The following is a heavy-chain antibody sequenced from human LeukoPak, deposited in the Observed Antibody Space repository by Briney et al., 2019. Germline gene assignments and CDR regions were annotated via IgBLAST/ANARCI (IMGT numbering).Heavy chain of an antibody. D-gene: IGHD1-14*01. J-gene: IGHJ4*02. V-gene: IGHV4-39*07. CDR1: GGSTSSNDYA. CDR2: IDYTGRT. CDR3: ARLHPSGPGDH. Sequence: PSETLSLTCTVSGGSTSSNDYAWGWIRQPPGTGLEWIANIDYTGRTFSHPSLRSRITISVDTSKNQFSLKLGSVTAADTAVYHCARLHPSGPGDHWGQGTLVTVSS.